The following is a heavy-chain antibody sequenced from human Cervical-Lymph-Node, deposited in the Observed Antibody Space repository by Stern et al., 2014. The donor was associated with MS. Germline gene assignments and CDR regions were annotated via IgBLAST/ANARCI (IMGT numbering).Heavy chain of an antibody. Sequence: QVQLVQSGAEVKKPGSSVKVSCKASGGSFSMDTISWGRQAPGQGLEWMGWLTPMFGTPNYAQKFKGRVTTTDEVSTSTAYMELTSLRSEDTAVYFCARDQGSIADSWGQGTLVIVSS. CDR3: ARDQGSIADS. CDR1: GGSFSMDT. V-gene: IGHV1-69*12. CDR2: LTPMFGTP. J-gene: IGHJ4*02. D-gene: IGHD6-6*01.